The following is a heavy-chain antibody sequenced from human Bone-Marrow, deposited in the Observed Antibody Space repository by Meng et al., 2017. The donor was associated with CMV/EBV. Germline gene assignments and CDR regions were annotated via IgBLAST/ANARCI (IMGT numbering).Heavy chain of an antibody. CDR2: IIPILGIA. CDR1: GGTFSSYA. V-gene: IGHV1-69*10. CDR3: ARSSGPTAWFDP. J-gene: IGHJ5*02. Sequence: SVKVSCKASGGTFSSYAISWVRQAPGQGLEWMGGIIPILGIANYAQKFQGRVTITTDESTSTAYMELSSLRSEDTAVYYCARSSGPTAWFDPWGQGTLVTVSS. D-gene: IGHD3-22*01.